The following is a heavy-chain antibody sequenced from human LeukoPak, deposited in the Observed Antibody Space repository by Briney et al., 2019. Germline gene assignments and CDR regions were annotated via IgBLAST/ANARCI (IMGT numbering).Heavy chain of an antibody. V-gene: IGHV1-18*01. Sequence: GSVKVSCKASGYTFTSYGISWVRQAPGQGLEWMGWISAYNGNTYYAQKFQGRVTMTTDTSTSTAYMELRSLRSDDTAVYYCARDLYNYGHLGPLHSWGQGTLVTVSS. J-gene: IGHJ4*02. CDR1: GYTFTSYG. D-gene: IGHD5-18*01. CDR2: ISAYNGNT. CDR3: ARDLYNYGHLGPLHS.